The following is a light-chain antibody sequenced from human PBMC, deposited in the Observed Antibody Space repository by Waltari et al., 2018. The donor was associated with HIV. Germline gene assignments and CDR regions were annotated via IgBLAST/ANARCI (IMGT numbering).Light chain of an antibody. V-gene: IGLV2-14*03. Sequence: QSALTQPASVSGSPVQSITISCTGTSNDIGSSNYVPWHQQHPGEAPKLIIPDVSDRPSGISNRFSGSKSGNTASLTISGLQTEDEADYYCSSYTSSITYVFGSGTRVTVL. J-gene: IGLJ1*01. CDR3: SSYTSSITYV. CDR2: DVS. CDR1: SNDIGSSNY.